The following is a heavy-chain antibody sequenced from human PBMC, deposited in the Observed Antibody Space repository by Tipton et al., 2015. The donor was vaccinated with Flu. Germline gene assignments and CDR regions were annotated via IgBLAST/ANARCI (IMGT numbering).Heavy chain of an antibody. CDR2: IYYSGST. J-gene: IGHJ4*02. Sequence: TLSLTCTVSGGSISSSSYYWGWIRQPPGKGLEWIGSIYYSGSTYYNPSLKSRVTISVDTSKNQFSLKLSSVTAADTAVYYCARVQGSGSYYDYWGQGTLVTVSS. CDR3: ARVQGSGSYYDY. CDR1: GGSISSSSYY. V-gene: IGHV4-39*07. D-gene: IGHD3-10*01.